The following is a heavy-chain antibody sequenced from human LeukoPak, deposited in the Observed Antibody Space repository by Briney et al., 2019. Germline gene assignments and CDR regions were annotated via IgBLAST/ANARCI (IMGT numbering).Heavy chain of an antibody. Sequence: GGSLRLSCAASGFTFSSYSMNWVRQAPGKGLEWVSGINWNGRTTAYADSVKGRFTISRDNAKNSLYLQMSSLRAEDTALYFCARGPYDLLTGYYVNWGQGTLVTVSS. J-gene: IGHJ4*02. D-gene: IGHD3-9*01. CDR2: INWNGRTT. CDR3: ARGPYDLLTGYYVN. CDR1: GFTFSSYS. V-gene: IGHV3-20*04.